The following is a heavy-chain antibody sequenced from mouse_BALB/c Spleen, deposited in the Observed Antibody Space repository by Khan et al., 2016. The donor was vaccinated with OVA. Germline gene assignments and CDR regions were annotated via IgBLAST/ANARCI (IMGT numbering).Heavy chain of an antibody. V-gene: IGHV2-2*01. Sequence: QLKQSGPGLVQPSQSLSITCTVSGFSLTTYGIHWVRQSPGKGLEWLGVIWSGGSTDSNAPFKSRLSISKDNSKSQVFFKVNRLQADDTAIYYCARSSYRYDFTYWGQGTLVTVAA. J-gene: IGHJ3*01. CDR3: ARSSYRYDFTY. CDR2: IWSGGST. CDR1: GFSLTTYG. D-gene: IGHD2-12*01.